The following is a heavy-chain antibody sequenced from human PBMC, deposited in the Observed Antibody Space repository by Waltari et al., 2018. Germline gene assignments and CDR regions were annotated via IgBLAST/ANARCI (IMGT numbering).Heavy chain of an antibody. CDR1: GGSFSGYY. CDR2: INHSGST. V-gene: IGHV4-34*01. D-gene: IGHD2-15*01. J-gene: IGHJ5*02. Sequence: QVQLQQWGAGLLKPSETLSLTCAVYGGSFSGYYWIWIRQPPGKGLEWIGEINHSGSTNYNPSLKSRVTISVDTSKNQFSLKLSSVTAADTAVYYCARNRGRIVVVVAATKEPNWFDPWGQGTLVTVSS. CDR3: ARNRGRIVVVVAATKEPNWFDP.